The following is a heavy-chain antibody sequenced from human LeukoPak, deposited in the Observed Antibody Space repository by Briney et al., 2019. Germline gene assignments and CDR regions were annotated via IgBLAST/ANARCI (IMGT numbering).Heavy chain of an antibody. D-gene: IGHD3-9*01. V-gene: IGHV3-23*01. CDR2: ISDSGGAI. J-gene: IGHJ4*02. CDR3: AKGDPPTYYDILTGQDY. Sequence: GGSLRLSCAASGFTFSTYALNWVRQAPGKGLEWVSAISDSGGAIYYADSVKGRFTMSRDNSKNSLFLQMNSLRAEDTAVYYCAKGDPPTYYDILTGQDYWGQGTLVTVSS. CDR1: GFTFSTYA.